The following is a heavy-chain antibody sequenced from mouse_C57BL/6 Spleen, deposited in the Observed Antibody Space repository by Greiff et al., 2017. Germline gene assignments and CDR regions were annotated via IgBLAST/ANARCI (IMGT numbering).Heavy chain of an antibody. J-gene: IGHJ3*01. CDR1: GYSFTGYY. CDR3: ARNYEYDEEASAWFDY. V-gene: IGHV1-42*01. Sequence: DVQLQQSGPELVKPGASVKISCKASGYSFTGYYMNWVKQSPEKSLEWIGEINPSTGGTTYNQKFKAKATLTVDKSSSTAYMHLKGLTSEDSAVYYSARNYEYDEEASAWFDYWGQGTLVTVSA. CDR2: INPSTGGT. D-gene: IGHD2-4*01.